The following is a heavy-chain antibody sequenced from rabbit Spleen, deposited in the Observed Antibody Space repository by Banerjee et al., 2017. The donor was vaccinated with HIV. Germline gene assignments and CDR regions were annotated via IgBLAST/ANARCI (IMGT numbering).Heavy chain of an antibody. J-gene: IGHJ4*01. CDR1: GFSLSSYW. D-gene: IGHD1-1*01. Sequence: LEESGGDLVKPEGSLTLTCTVSGFSLSSYWMSWVRQAPGKGLEWIATISNDAGSTYYASWVNGRFTISNDNAQNTVFLQMTSLTVADTATYFCARDPAYSSGSGSAIPYLWGPGTLVTVS. CDR3: ARDPAYSSGSGSAIPYL. V-gene: IGHV1S47*01. CDR2: ISNDAGST.